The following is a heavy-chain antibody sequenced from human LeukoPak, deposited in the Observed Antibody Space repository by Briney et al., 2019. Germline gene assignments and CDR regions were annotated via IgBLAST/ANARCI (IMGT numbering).Heavy chain of an antibody. J-gene: IGHJ6*02. V-gene: IGHV1-46*01. Sequence: ASVKVSCKASGYTFTSYYMHWVRQAPGQGLEWMGLINPSGGSTSYAQKFQGRVTMTRDTSTSTVYMELSSLRSEDTAVYYCARDPVRFGETKLYYYGMDVWGQGTTVTVSS. CDR3: ARDPVRFGETKLYYYGMDV. D-gene: IGHD3-10*01. CDR2: INPSGGST. CDR1: GYTFTSYY.